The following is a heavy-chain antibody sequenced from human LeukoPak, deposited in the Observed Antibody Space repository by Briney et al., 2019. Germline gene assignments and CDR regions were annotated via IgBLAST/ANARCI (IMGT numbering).Heavy chain of an antibody. CDR1: GGSFSGYY. V-gene: IGHV4-34*01. D-gene: IGHD2-2*01. CDR2: INHSGST. J-gene: IGHJ6*02. Sequence: SETLSLTCAVYGGSFSGYYWSWIRRPPGKGLEWIGEINHSGSTNYNPSLKSRVTISVDTSKNQFSLKLSSVTAADTAVYYCARLGVSIVVVPAAPTYYYYGMDVWGQGTTVTVSS. CDR3: ARLGVSIVVVPAAPTYYYYGMDV.